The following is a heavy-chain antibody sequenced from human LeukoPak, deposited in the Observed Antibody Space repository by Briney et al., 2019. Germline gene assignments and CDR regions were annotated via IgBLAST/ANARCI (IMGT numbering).Heavy chain of an antibody. J-gene: IGHJ6*03. D-gene: IGHD6-19*01. V-gene: IGHV3-21*01. CDR1: GFTFSRYN. CDR2: ISGRSSYI. Sequence: GGSLRLSCEGSGFTFSRYNMNWFRQAPGKGLERVSPISGRSSYIFYADSVKGRFTISRDNAKNSLYLQMNSLRAEDTAVYYCARDAQWLVPEGYYYYMDVWGKGTTVTVSS. CDR3: ARDAQWLVPEGYYYYMDV.